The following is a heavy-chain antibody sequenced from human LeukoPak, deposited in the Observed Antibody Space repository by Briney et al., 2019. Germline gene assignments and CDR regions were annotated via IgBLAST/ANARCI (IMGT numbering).Heavy chain of an antibody. J-gene: IGHJ4*02. CDR1: GGSISSRYY. CDR2: LYYTGST. CDR3: ASVYSLYDN. Sequence: SETLSLTCSVAGGSISSRYYWGWIRQSPGKGLEWIGGLYYTGSTYYNPSLKSRITISVDTSKNQFSLKLTSVTAADTAVYYCASVYSLYDNWGQGILVIVSS. D-gene: IGHD6-13*01. V-gene: IGHV4-39*01.